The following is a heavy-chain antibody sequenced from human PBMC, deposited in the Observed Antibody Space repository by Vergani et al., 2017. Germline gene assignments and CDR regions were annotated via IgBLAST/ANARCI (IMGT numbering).Heavy chain of an antibody. V-gene: IGHV4-61*02. CDR1: GGSFSTGGQS. Sequence: QVQLQESGPGLVKPSQTLSLTCTVSGGSFSTGGQSWTWLRQSAGKGLEWIGRIYTSGATNYNPSLRSRAIMSVDASKKQFSLKLTSVTAADTAVYYCARVCSSTSCQGQPRGWYFDLWGRGTLVTVSS. CDR3: ARVCSSTSCQGQPRGWYFDL. D-gene: IGHD2-2*01. CDR2: IYTSGAT. J-gene: IGHJ2*01.